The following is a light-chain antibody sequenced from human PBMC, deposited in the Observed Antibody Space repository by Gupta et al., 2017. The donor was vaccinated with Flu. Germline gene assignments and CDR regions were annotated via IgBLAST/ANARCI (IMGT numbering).Light chain of an antibody. CDR1: SGSIASSY. J-gene: IGLJ3*02. Sequence: ILTQPHSVSESPGNTVIISCTRSSGSIASSYFQRYQQRPGSSPTTVIFEDYQRPSGVPDRFSGSIDSSANSASLTISGLKTEDEAAYYCQSYTSSNPWVFGGGTKLTVL. V-gene: IGLV6-57*01. CDR2: EDY. CDR3: QSYTSSNPWV.